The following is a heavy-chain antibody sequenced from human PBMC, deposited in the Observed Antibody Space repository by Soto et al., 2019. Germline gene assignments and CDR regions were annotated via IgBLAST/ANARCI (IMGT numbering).Heavy chain of an antibody. CDR1: GYTFTSYA. CDR3: ARSIVVVTALDY. Sequence: QVKLVQSGAEEKKPGASVKVSCKASGYTFTSYAMHWVRQPPGQRLEWMGWINAGNGNTKYSQKFQGRVTITRDTSASTAYMELSSLRSEDTAVYYCARSIVVVTALDYWGQGTLVTVSS. V-gene: IGHV1-3*05. D-gene: IGHD2-21*02. CDR2: INAGNGNT. J-gene: IGHJ4*02.